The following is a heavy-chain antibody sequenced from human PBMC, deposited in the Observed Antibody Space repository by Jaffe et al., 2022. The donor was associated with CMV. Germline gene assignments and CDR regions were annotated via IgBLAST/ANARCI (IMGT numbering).Heavy chain of an antibody. Sequence: EVQLVESGGGLVQPGRSLRLSCAFSGFNFNDCAIHWVRQAPGKGLEWVSGFLWDGNHTGYADSVKGRFTTSRDNAKNSLYLQMHGLRREDTALYYCVWDNLAGGAGHWGQGTQVTVSS. CDR3: VWDNLAGGAGH. D-gene: IGHD3-3*02. J-gene: IGHJ1*01. CDR1: GFNFNDCA. CDR2: FLWDGNHT. V-gene: IGHV3-9*01.